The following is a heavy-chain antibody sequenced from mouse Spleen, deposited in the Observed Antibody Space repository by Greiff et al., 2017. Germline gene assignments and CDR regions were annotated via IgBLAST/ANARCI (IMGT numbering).Heavy chain of an antibody. CDR2: ISSGGGNT. Sequence: EVKLVESGGGLVKLGGSLKLSCAASGFTFSSYAMSWVRQTPEKRLEWVATISSGGGNTYYPDSVKGRFTISRDNAKNTLYLQMSSLKSEDTAMYYCARHDYDYDMDYWGQGTTLTVSS. V-gene: IGHV5-9*04. D-gene: IGHD2-4*01. CDR3: ARHDYDYDMDY. CDR1: GFTFSSYA. J-gene: IGHJ2*01.